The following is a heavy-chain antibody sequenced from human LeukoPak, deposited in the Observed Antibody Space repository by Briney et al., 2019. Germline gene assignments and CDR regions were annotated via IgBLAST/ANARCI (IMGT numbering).Heavy chain of an antibody. Sequence: GGSLRLSCAASGFTFSSYAMSWVRQAPGKGLEWVSAISGSGGSTYYADSVKGRFTISRNNSKNTLYLQMNSLRAEDTAVYYCAKDLIAVAGTHWFDPWGQGTLVTVSS. V-gene: IGHV3-23*01. D-gene: IGHD6-19*01. CDR1: GFTFSSYA. CDR2: ISGSGGST. J-gene: IGHJ5*02. CDR3: AKDLIAVAGTHWFDP.